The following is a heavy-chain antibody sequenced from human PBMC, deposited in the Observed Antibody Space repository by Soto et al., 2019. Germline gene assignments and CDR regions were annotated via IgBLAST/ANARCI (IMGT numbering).Heavy chain of an antibody. J-gene: IGHJ5*02. CDR2: IYYSGST. V-gene: IGHV4-31*03. Sequence: PSETLSLTCTVSGGSISSGGYYWRWIRQHPGKGLEWIGYIYYSGSTYYNPSLKSRVTISVDTSKNQFSLKLSSVTAADTAVYYCARDLPSRGPGWFDPWGQGTLVTVSS. CDR3: ARDLPSRGPGWFDP. CDR1: GGSISSGGYY.